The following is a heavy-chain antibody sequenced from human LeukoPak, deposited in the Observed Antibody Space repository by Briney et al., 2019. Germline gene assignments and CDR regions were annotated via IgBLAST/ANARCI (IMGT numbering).Heavy chain of an antibody. CDR1: GGTISNTNYH. CDR2: IYYSGST. V-gene: IGHV4-39*01. J-gene: IGHJ6*02. CDR3: ARQVGPWYYGMDV. D-gene: IGHD6-13*01. Sequence: PSGTLSLTCSVSGGTISNTNYHWGWIRQPPGEGLEWIGSIYYSGSTYYNSSLKSRVIISVDTSKTQFSLKLSSVTAADTAVYFCARQVGPWYYGMDVWGQGTTVTVSS.